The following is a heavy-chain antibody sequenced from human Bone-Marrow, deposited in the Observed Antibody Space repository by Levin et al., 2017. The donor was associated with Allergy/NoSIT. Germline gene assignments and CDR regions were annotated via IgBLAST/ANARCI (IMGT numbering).Heavy chain of an antibody. CDR1: GFTVSSNY. D-gene: IGHD6-19*01. CDR3: ARSLPLHSSGWYYFDY. J-gene: IGHJ4*02. CDR2: IYSGGST. Sequence: PGGSLRLSCAASGFTVSSNYMSWVRQAPGKGLEWVSVIYSGGSTYYADSVKGRFTISRDNSKNTLYLQMNSLRAEDTAVYYCARSLPLHSSGWYYFDYWGQGTLVTVSS. V-gene: IGHV3-53*01.